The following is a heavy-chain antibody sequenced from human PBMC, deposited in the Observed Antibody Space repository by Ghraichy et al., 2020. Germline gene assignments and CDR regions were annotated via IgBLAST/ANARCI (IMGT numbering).Heavy chain of an antibody. CDR1: GGSVSSGSYY. Sequence: SETLSLTCTVSGGSVSSGSYYWSWIRQPPGKGLEWIGYIYYSGSTNYNPSLKSRVTISVDTSKNQFSLKLSSVTAADTAVYYCARDSPMGDSSDIFDYWGQGTLVTVSS. CDR2: IYYSGST. CDR3: ARDSPMGDSSDIFDY. V-gene: IGHV4-61*01. D-gene: IGHD3-22*01. J-gene: IGHJ4*02.